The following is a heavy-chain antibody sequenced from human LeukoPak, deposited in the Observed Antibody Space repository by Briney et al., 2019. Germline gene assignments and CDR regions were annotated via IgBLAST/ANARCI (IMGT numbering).Heavy chain of an antibody. CDR3: ARDDEAVAGTIDY. CDR1: GFTVSSNY. CDR2: VSESGFTT. D-gene: IGHD6-19*01. Sequence: GGSLKLSCAASGFTVSSNYMSWVRQAPGKGLEWVSAVSESGFTTSYADSVKGRFTISRDNSKNTLYLQMNSLRAEDTAVYYCARDDEAVAGTIDYWGQGTLVTASS. V-gene: IGHV3-53*01. J-gene: IGHJ4*02.